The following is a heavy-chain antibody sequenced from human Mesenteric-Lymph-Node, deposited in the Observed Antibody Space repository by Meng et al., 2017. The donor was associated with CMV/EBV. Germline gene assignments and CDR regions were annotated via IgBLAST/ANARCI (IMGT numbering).Heavy chain of an antibody. V-gene: IGHV4-34*01. Sequence: GQLNQWGAGLLKPSETLSVTCAVYGGSFSGYYWNWIRQSPEKGLEWIGEINHSGSTTYNPSFTSRIIISVDTSTNQISLNMSSVTAADTAVYYCARGSSYDILTGYFDYWGQGALVTASS. CDR2: INHSGST. D-gene: IGHD3-9*01. CDR3: ARGSSYDILTGYFDY. CDR1: GGSFSGYY. J-gene: IGHJ4*02.